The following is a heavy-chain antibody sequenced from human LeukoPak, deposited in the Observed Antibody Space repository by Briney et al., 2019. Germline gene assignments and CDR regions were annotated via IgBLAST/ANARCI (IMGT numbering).Heavy chain of an antibody. CDR3: ARGLQYQLLKALGYYYMDV. D-gene: IGHD2-2*01. CDR1: GGTLSSHA. CDR2: IIPISGTA. Sequence: SVKVSCKASGGTLSSHAIARVQQAPGQGPEWMGGIIPISGTANYAQKFQGRVTITTDESTSTAYMELSSLTSDDTAVYYCARGLQYQLLKALGYYYMDVWGEGTTVTVSS. V-gene: IGHV1-69*05. J-gene: IGHJ6*03.